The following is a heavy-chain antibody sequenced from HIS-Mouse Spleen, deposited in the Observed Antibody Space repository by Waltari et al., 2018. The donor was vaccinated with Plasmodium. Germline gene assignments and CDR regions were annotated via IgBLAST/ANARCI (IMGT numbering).Heavy chain of an antibody. CDR1: GYTFTGYY. Sequence: QVQLVQSGAEVKKPGASVKVSCKASGYTFTGYYMHWVRQAPGQGLEGLGWINRNMGGTNDAQKIHGRVTRTRETSISTAYMELSRLRSDDTAVYYCARDLAAAGHFDYWGQGTLVTVSS. CDR3: ARDLAAAGHFDY. D-gene: IGHD6-13*01. J-gene: IGHJ4*02. CDR2: INRNMGGT. V-gene: IGHV1-2*02.